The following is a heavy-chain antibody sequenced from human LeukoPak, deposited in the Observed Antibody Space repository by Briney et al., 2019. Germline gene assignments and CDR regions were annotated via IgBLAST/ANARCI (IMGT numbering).Heavy chain of an antibody. D-gene: IGHD6-19*01. Sequence: SETLSLTCTVSGDSISSSNCYWGWIRQPPGKGLEWIGSIYNSGNTYYNPSLKSRVTISVDTSKNQFSLKLNFVTAADTAVYLCARASGYSNGWYSIWGQGTLVTVSS. CDR2: IYNSGNT. V-gene: IGHV4-39*01. J-gene: IGHJ4*02. CDR3: ARASGYSNGWYSI. CDR1: GDSISSSNCY.